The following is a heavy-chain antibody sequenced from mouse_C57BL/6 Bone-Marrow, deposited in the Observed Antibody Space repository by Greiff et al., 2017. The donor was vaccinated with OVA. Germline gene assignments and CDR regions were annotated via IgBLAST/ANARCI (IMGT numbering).Heavy chain of an antibody. Sequence: QVQLQQSGAELVKPGASVKMSCKASGYTFTSYWITWVKQRPGQGLEWIGDIYPGSGSTNYNEKFKSMATLTVDTSSSTAYMLLSSLTYENAVVYYGAREATAQATFAYWGQGTLVTVSA. CDR1: GYTFTSYW. V-gene: IGHV1-55*01. J-gene: IGHJ3*01. CDR2: IYPGSGST. D-gene: IGHD3-2*02. CDR3: AREATAQATFAY.